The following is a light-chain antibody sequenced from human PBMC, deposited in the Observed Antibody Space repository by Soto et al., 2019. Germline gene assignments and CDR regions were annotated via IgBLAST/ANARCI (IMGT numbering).Light chain of an antibody. CDR1: QSRLHSSGYTF. Sequence: DIVMTPTPPSLPVNPGEPASISCRSSQSRLHSSGYTFLHWSLQKPGQSPQLLIYLASNRASGVPVRFSGSGSGTDFTLNISRVEAEDVGLYYCMQGVQMPPITFGQGTRLEIK. J-gene: IGKJ5*01. CDR2: LAS. V-gene: IGKV2-28*01. CDR3: MQGVQMPPIT.